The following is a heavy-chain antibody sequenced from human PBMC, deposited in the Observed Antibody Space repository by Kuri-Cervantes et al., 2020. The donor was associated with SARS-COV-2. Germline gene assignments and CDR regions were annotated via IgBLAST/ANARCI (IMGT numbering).Heavy chain of an antibody. CDR1: GFTFSGHW. CDR2: ISGSGGST. V-gene: IGHV3-23*01. D-gene: IGHD4-17*01. Sequence: GGSLRLSCAASGFTFSGHWIHWVRQAPGKGLEWVSGISGSGGSTYYADSVKGRFNISRDNSKNTPYLQMNSLRAEHTAVYYCAKLAVYYYGDRFGMDVWGQGTTVTVSS. CDR3: AKLAVYYYGDRFGMDV. J-gene: IGHJ6*02.